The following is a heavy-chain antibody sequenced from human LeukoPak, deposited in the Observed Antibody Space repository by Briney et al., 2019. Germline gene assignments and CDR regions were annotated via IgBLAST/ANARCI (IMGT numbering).Heavy chain of an antibody. V-gene: IGHV3-30*02. CDR3: AKLDSSGWSRPFDY. D-gene: IGHD6-19*01. CDR1: GFTFRSYG. CDR2: IRFDGSNK. Sequence: GGSLRLSCGASGFTFRSYGMHWVRQAPGKGLEWVAFIRFDGSNKYYADSVQGRFAISRDNSKDTLFLQMNSLRAEDTAVYYCAKLDSSGWSRPFDYWGQGTLVTVSS. J-gene: IGHJ4*02.